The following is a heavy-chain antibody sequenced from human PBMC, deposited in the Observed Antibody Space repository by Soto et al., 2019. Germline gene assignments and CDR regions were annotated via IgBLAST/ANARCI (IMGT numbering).Heavy chain of an antibody. CDR3: ARCSERKLSYSSGWPI. CDR1: GGTFSSYA. CDR2: IIPIFGTA. J-gene: IGHJ4*02. D-gene: IGHD6-19*01. Sequence: QVQLVQSGAEVKKPGSSVKVSCKASGGTFSSYAISWVRQAPGQGLEWMGGIIPIFGTANYEQKFQGRVTITADESTSTAYMERSSLRSEDTAVYYCARCSERKLSYSSGWPIWGQGTLVTVSS. V-gene: IGHV1-69*01.